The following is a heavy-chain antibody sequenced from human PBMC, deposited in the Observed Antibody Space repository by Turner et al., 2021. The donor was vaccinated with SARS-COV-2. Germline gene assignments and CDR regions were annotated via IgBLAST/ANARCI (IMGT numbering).Heavy chain of an antibody. Sequence: EVQLVESGGGLVKPGGSLRLSCAASGFTFSSYTRYWVRQAPGKGLEGVSSISSSSSYIYYADSVKGRFTISRDNAKNSLYLQMNSLRAEDTAVYYCARGTYYYDSSVYSGTNWFDPWGQGTLVTVSS. CDR1: GFTFSSYT. CDR2: ISSSSSYI. CDR3: ARGTYYYDSSVYSGTNWFDP. V-gene: IGHV3-21*01. J-gene: IGHJ5*02. D-gene: IGHD3-22*01.